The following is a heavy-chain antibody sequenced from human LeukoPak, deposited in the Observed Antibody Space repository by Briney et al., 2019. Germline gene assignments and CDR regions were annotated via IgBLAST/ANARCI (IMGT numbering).Heavy chain of an antibody. Sequence: PGGSLRLSCAASGFTFDDYGMSWVRQAPGKGLEWVSGINWNGGSTGYADSVKGRFTISRDNAKNSLYLQMNSLRAEDTALYYCARDELMVYANPFDYWGQGTLVTVSS. D-gene: IGHD2-8*01. CDR3: ARDELMVYANPFDY. CDR1: GFTFDDYG. V-gene: IGHV3-20*04. J-gene: IGHJ4*02. CDR2: INWNGGST.